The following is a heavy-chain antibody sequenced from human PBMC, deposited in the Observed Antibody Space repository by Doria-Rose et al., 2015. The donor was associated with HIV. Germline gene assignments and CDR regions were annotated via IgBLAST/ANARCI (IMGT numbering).Heavy chain of an antibody. CDR2: IFSDDER. CDR1: GVSLSSPGMG. Sequence: VTLKESGPVLVKPTETLTLTCTVSGVSLSSPGMGVSWICQPPGKALEWLANIFSDDERSYITSLKSRLTISRGISKSQVVLTMTDMDPVDTATYYCARIKSSRWYHKYYFDFWGQGTLVIVSA. D-gene: IGHD6-13*01. CDR3: ARIKSSRWYHKYYFDF. V-gene: IGHV2-26*01. J-gene: IGHJ4*02.